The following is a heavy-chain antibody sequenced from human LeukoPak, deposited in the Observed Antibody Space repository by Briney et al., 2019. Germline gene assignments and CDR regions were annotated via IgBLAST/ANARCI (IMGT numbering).Heavy chain of an antibody. CDR2: IYYSGST. Sequence: SSETLSLTCTVSGGSISSSSYYWGWIRQPPGKGLEWIGSIYYSGSTYYNPSLKSRVTISVDTSKNQFSLKLSSVTAADTAMYYCARAVGPSRNFFDYWGQGTLFTVSS. J-gene: IGHJ4*02. CDR1: GGSISSSSYY. V-gene: IGHV4-39*07. CDR3: ARAVGPSRNFFDY. D-gene: IGHD1-26*01.